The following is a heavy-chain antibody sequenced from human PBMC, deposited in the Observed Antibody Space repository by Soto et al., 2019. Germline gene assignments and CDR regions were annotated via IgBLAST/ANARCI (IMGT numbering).Heavy chain of an antibody. CDR3: ARDQGDILTGYYAYYYGMDV. Sequence: GGSLRLSCAASGFTFSSYGMHWVRQAPGKGLEWVAVIWYDGSNKYYADSVKGRFTISRDNSKNTLYLQMNSLRAEDTAVYYCARDQGDILTGYYAYYYGMDVWGQGTTVTVSS. CDR1: GFTFSSYG. V-gene: IGHV3-33*01. J-gene: IGHJ6*02. CDR2: IWYDGSNK. D-gene: IGHD3-9*01.